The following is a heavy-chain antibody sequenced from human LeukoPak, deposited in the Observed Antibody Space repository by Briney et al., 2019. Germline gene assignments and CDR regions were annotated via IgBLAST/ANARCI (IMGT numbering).Heavy chain of an antibody. CDR3: ARAGYSSSWYIGY. D-gene: IGHD6-13*01. CDR1: GFTFNSYS. Sequence: GGSLRLSCAASGFTFNSYSMNWLRQAPGKGLEWVSSISISSYIYYADSVKGRFTISRDNPKQSLYLPMNRLSDQHSAVYYCARAGYSSSWYIGYWGQGTLVTVSS. J-gene: IGHJ4*02. V-gene: IGHV3-21*01. CDR2: ISISSYI.